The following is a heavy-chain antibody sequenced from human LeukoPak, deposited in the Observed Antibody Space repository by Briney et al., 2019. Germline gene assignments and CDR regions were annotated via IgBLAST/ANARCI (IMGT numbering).Heavy chain of an antibody. CDR2: IKQDGSEQ. J-gene: IGHJ5*02. Sequence: GSLRLSCAASGFTFTTYWMGWVRQAPGKGLEWVANIKQDGSEQYYVDSVKGRFTISRDNAKNSLSLQMNSLRAEDTAVYYCARPLMYYYGSETYFWFDPWGQGTLATVSS. CDR3: ARPLMYYYGSETYFWFDP. V-gene: IGHV3-7*01. CDR1: GFTFTTYW. D-gene: IGHD3-10*01.